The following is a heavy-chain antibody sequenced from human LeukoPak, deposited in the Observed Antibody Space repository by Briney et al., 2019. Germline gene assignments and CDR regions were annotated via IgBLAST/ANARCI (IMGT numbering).Heavy chain of an antibody. CDR3: ARLSSLSWYFDL. J-gene: IGHJ2*01. CDR2: INHSGST. D-gene: IGHD6-6*01. V-gene: IGHV4-34*01. CDR1: GGSFSGYY. Sequence: SETLSLTCAVYGGSFSGYYWSWIRQPPGKGLEWIGEINHSGSTNYNPSLKSRVTISVDTSKNQFSLKPSSVTAADTAVYYCARLSSLSWYFDLWGRGTLVTVSS.